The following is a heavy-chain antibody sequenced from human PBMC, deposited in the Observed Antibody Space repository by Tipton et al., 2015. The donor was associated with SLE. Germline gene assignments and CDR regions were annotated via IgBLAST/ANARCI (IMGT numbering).Heavy chain of an antibody. J-gene: IGHJ4*02. CDR3: ARDMDFDY. CDR2: INTNTGDP. CDR1: GYPFTSFA. D-gene: IGHD2-2*03. Sequence: QVQLVQSGSELKKPGASVKVSCKASGYPFTSFAINWVRQAPGQGLEWMAWINTNTGDPTSAQAFTGRFVFSLDTSVSTTYLQISNLKAEDTAVYYCARDMDFDYWGQGTRVNVSS. V-gene: IGHV7-4-1*02.